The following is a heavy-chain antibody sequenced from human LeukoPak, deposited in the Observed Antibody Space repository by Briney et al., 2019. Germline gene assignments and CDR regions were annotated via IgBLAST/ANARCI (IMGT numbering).Heavy chain of an antibody. CDR3: AKEGFDY. Sequence: PGGSLRLSCAGSGFTFSSYAMSWVRQAPGKGLEWVSTFTGGDGSAYYADSVEGRFTISRDNSKNTLYLQMNSLRAEDTALYYCAKEGFDYWGQGTLVTVSS. CDR2: FTGGDGSA. V-gene: IGHV3-23*01. J-gene: IGHJ4*02. CDR1: GFTFSSYA.